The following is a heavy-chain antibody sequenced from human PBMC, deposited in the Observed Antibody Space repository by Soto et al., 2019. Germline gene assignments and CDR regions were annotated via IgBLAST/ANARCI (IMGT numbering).Heavy chain of an antibody. Sequence: GESLKISCKGSGYSFTSYWISWVRQMPGKGLEWMGRIDPSDSYTNYSPSFQGHVTISADKSISTAYLQWSSLKASDTAMYYCARVPRRGYYYYGMDVWGQGTTVTVSS. J-gene: IGHJ6*02. CDR3: ARVPRRGYYYYGMDV. V-gene: IGHV5-10-1*01. D-gene: IGHD2-2*01. CDR1: GYSFTSYW. CDR2: IDPSDSYT.